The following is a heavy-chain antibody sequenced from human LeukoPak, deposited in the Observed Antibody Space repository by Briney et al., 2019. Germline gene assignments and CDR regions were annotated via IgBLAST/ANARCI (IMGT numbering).Heavy chain of an antibody. CDR3: ASSGPRSVYYFDY. V-gene: IGHV4-61*05. D-gene: IGHD3-10*01. Sequence: PSETLSLTCTVSGGSISSSSAYWGWIRQPPGKGLEWIGYIYYSGSTNCNPSLKSRVTISVDTSKNQFSLKLSSVTAADTAVYYCASSGPRSVYYFDYWGQGTLVTVSS. CDR1: GGSISSSSAY. J-gene: IGHJ4*02. CDR2: IYYSGST.